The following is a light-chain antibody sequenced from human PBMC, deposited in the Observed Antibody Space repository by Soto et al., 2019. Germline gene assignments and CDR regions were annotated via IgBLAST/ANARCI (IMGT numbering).Light chain of an antibody. Sequence: AIRMTQSPSSLSASTGDRVPITCRASQGISSYLAWYQQKPRKAPKLLIYAASTLQSGVPSRFVGSEAGTDVTLTISCLQSEDCATYYCQQYYSYPVAFGQGTKVDIK. CDR2: AAS. CDR1: QGISSY. J-gene: IGKJ1*01. CDR3: QQYYSYPVA. V-gene: IGKV1-8*01.